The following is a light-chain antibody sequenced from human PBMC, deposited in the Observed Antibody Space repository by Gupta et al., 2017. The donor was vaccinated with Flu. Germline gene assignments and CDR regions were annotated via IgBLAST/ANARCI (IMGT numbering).Light chain of an antibody. CDR2: GAS. Sequence: VSPGETLTLSCRDSQSIADHLAWYQHRPGQPPRLLIYGASIRATDLPDRISGSGSATDFTLTITSLQSEDLGVYYCQHYDNWWFSFGQGTKVEI. J-gene: IGKJ2*03. V-gene: IGKV3-15*01. CDR3: QHYDNWWFS. CDR1: QSIADH.